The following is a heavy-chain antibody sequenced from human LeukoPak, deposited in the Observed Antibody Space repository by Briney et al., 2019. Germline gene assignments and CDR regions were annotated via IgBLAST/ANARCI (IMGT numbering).Heavy chain of an antibody. CDR1: GGTFSSYA. D-gene: IGHD5-24*01. Sequence: SVKVSCKASGGTFSSYAISWVRQAPGQGLEWMGGIIPIFGTANYAQKFQGRVMITADKSTSTAYMELSSLRSEDTAVYYCARGARWLQGWFDPWGQGTLVTVSS. CDR2: IIPIFGTA. CDR3: ARGARWLQGWFDP. J-gene: IGHJ5*02. V-gene: IGHV1-69*06.